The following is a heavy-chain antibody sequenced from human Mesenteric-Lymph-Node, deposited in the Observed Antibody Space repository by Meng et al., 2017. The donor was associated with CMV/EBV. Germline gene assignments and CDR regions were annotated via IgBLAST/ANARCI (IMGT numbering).Heavy chain of an antibody. Sequence: GGSLRLSCAASGFTVSISYMSWVRQAPGKGLEWVSTIYSGGSTHYADSVKGRFTISRDNSNNTLYLQMNSLRAEDTAVYYCARLPSVNDIWGQGTMVTVSS. J-gene: IGHJ3*02. D-gene: IGHD5/OR15-5a*01. V-gene: IGHV3-53*01. CDR2: IYSGGST. CDR3: ARLPSVNDI. CDR1: GFTVSISY.